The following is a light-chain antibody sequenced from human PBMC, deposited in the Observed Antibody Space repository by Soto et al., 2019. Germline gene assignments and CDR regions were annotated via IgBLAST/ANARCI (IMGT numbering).Light chain of an antibody. Sequence: IQMTQSLSTLSASVGDRVTITCRASQSISTWLAWYQQKPGKAPKLLIYDASSLESGVPSRFSGSGSGTEFTLTISSLRPDDFATYYCQQYNGYSGTFGQGTKVDI. V-gene: IGKV1-5*01. CDR3: QQYNGYSGT. CDR2: DAS. CDR1: QSISTW. J-gene: IGKJ1*01.